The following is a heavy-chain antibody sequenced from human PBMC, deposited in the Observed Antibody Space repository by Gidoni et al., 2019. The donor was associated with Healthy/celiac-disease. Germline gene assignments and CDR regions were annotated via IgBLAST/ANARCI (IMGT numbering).Heavy chain of an antibody. CDR2: IWYDGSNK. V-gene: IGHV3-33*01. D-gene: IGHD6-13*01. J-gene: IGHJ3*02. CDR1: GFTFSSYG. CDR3: ARDSSSWYVDAFDI. Sequence: QVQLVESGGGVVQPGRSLRLSCAASGFTFSSYGMHWVRQAPGKGLEWVAVIWYDGSNKYYADSVKGRFTISRDNSKNTLYLQMNSLRAEDTAVYYCARDSSSWYVDAFDIWGQGTMVTVSS.